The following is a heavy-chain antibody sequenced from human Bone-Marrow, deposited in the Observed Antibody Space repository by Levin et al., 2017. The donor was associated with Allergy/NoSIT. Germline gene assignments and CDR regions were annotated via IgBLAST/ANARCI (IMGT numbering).Heavy chain of an antibody. CDR1: GYTFKNYA. D-gene: IGHD1-1*01. V-gene: IGHV1-18*01. Sequence: PAASVKVSCKTFGYTFKNYAISWVRQAPGQGLEWVGWISGQKGDTNYAQKVQGRVTMTTDTSTGTVFMELRSLRFDDTAIYYCVRDLNRWKDPWSYNWFDSWGQGTLVTVSS. CDR3: VRDLNRWKDPWSYNWFDS. J-gene: IGHJ5*01. CDR2: ISGQKGDT.